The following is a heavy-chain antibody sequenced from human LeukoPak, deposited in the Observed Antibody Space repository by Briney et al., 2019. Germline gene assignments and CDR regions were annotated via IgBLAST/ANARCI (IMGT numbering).Heavy chain of an antibody. J-gene: IGHJ4*02. CDR3: ARPAWTTVTSPWGY. V-gene: IGHV1-2*04. D-gene: IGHD4-17*01. CDR2: MNPNSGGT. Sequence: ASVKVSCKASGYTFTSYDINWVRQATGQGLEWMGWMNPNSGGTNYAQKFQGWVTMTTDTSTSTAYMELRSLRSDDTAVYYCARPAWTTVTSPWGYWGQGTLVTVSS. CDR1: GYTFTSYD.